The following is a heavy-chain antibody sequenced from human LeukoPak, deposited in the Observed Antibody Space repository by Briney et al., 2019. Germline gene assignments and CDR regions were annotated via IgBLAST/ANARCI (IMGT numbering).Heavy chain of an antibody. CDR3: ARGPNGNWSGLDF. Sequence: PGGSLRLSCTASGFSFSGHWMHWARQLPGKGLVWVSRISPTGSTTSYADSVKGRFTVSRDNAKNTLYLQVNNPRAEDTAVYYCARGPNGNWSGLDFWGQGTLLTVSS. D-gene: IGHD1-1*01. V-gene: IGHV3-74*01. CDR1: GFSFSGHW. CDR2: ISPTGSTT. J-gene: IGHJ4*02.